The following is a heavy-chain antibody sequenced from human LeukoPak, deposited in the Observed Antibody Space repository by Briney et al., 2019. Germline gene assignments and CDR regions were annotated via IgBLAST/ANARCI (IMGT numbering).Heavy chain of an antibody. D-gene: IGHD6-13*01. V-gene: IGHV4-34*01. CDR1: GGSFSGYY. CDR3: AGGQSAAGTGY. CDR2: INHSGST. J-gene: IGHJ4*02. Sequence: PSETLSLTCAVYGGSFSGYYWSWIRQPPGKGLEWIGEINHSGSTNYNPSLKSRVTISVDTSKNQFSLKLSSVTAADTAVYYCAGGQSAAGTGYWGQGTLVTVSS.